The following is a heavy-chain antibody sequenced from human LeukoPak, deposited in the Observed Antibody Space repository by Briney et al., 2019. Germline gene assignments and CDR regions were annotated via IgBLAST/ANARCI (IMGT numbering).Heavy chain of an antibody. CDR3: AKVLSGAGLYYYYMDV. V-gene: IGHV3-23*01. D-gene: IGHD6-25*01. CDR2: ISGSGGST. CDR1: GFTFSSYA. J-gene: IGHJ6*03. Sequence: PGGSLTLSCAASGFTFSSYAMSWVRQAPGKGLEWVSGISGSGGSTYYADSVKGRFTISRDNSKNTLYLQMNSLRAEDTAVYYCAKVLSGAGLYYYYMDVWGKGTTITVSS.